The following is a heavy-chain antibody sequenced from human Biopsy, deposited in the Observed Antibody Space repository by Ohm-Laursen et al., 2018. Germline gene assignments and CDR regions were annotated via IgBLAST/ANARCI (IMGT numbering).Heavy chain of an antibody. Sequence: ASVKVSCKASGYTFTNYGISWVRQAPGQGLEWMGWVSPYNGDTDYAQKLQGRVTMTTDTSTSTAYMDLRSLRSDDAAVYYCARDRWPHVTLLGLVVFDFWGQGTLVIVSS. CDR3: ARDRWPHVTLLGLVVFDF. CDR2: VSPYNGDT. V-gene: IGHV1-18*01. CDR1: GYTFTNYG. D-gene: IGHD3-3*01. J-gene: IGHJ4*02.